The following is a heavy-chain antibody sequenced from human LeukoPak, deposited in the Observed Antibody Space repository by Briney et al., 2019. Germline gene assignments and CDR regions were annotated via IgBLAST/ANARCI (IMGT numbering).Heavy chain of an antibody. D-gene: IGHD3-3*01. V-gene: IGHV3-21*01. J-gene: IGHJ4*02. Sequence: GVTRRLSSAASETSFSSYSKNWGRHAPEEVLEWVSSITSSGSYIYYPDSVKGRFTISRDNAKNSLYLQMNSLRAEDTAVYYCAREVDDFWSGYTLGFEYWGQGTLVTVSS. CDR2: ITSSGSYI. CDR3: AREVDDFWSGYTLGFEY. CDR1: ETSFSSYS.